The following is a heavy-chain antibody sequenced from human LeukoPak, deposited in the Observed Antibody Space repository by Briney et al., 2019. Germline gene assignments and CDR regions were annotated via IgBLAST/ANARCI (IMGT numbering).Heavy chain of an antibody. J-gene: IGHJ4*02. CDR2: ISGSGGST. V-gene: IGHV3-23*01. Sequence: GGSLRLSCAASGFTFSSYAMSWVRQAPGKGLEWVSAISGSGGSTHYADSVKGRFTISRDNSKNTLYLQMNSLRAEDTAVYYCAKGGLVRGLFDYWGQGTLVTVSS. CDR3: AKGGLVRGLFDY. D-gene: IGHD3-10*01. CDR1: GFTFSSYA.